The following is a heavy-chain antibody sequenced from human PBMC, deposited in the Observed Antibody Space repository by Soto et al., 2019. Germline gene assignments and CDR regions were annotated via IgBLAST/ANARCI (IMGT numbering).Heavy chain of an antibody. D-gene: IGHD2-15*01. CDR3: ARGIATGQLDP. CDR2: INPDNGNT. V-gene: IGHV1-3*01. Sequence: ASVKVPCKASGYTFTRYTMNWVRQAPGQRLEWMGWINPDNGNTKSSQKFQDRVIITRDTSASTAYMDLSSLRSEDTAVYYRARGIATGQLDPWGQGTLVTVSS. J-gene: IGHJ5*02. CDR1: GYTFTRYT.